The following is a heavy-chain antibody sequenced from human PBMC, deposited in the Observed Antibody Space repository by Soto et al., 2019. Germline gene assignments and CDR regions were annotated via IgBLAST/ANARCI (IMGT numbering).Heavy chain of an antibody. D-gene: IGHD6-19*01. CDR2: INAGNGNT. CDR1: GYTFTSYA. Sequence: ASVKVSCKASGYTFTSYAMHWVRQAPGQRLEWMGWINAGNGNTKYSQKFQGRVTITRDTSASTAYMELSSLRSEDTAVYYCARNVAYSSGWSRWFDPWGQGTLVTVSS. V-gene: IGHV1-3*01. J-gene: IGHJ5*02. CDR3: ARNVAYSSGWSRWFDP.